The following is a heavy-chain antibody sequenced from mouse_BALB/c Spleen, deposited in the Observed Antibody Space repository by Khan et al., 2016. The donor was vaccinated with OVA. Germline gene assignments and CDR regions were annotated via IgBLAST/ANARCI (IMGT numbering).Heavy chain of an antibody. Sequence: QVQLKESGAELAKPGASVKMSCKASGYTFINYWILWVKQRPGQGLEWIGYINPSTAYTEYTQNFKDKSTLTADKSSSTAYMQLSSLTSEDSAVYYCTRRGLRWDFDYWGQGTTLTVSS. CDR3: TRRGLRWDFDY. J-gene: IGHJ2*01. V-gene: IGHV1-7*01. CDR1: GYTFINYW. CDR2: INPSTAYT. D-gene: IGHD1-1*01.